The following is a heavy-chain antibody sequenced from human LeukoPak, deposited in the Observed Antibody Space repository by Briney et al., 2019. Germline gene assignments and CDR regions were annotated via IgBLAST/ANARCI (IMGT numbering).Heavy chain of an antibody. CDR2: ISAYNGNT. V-gene: IGHV1-18*04. Sequence: ASVKVSCKTSGYSFTNYYMHWVRQAPGQGLEWMGWISAYNGNTNYAQKLQGRVTMTTDTSTSTAYMELRSLRSDDTAVYYCASGGRGYSYGFDYWGQGTLVTVSS. CDR3: ASGGRGYSYGFDY. CDR1: GYSFTNYY. D-gene: IGHD5-18*01. J-gene: IGHJ4*02.